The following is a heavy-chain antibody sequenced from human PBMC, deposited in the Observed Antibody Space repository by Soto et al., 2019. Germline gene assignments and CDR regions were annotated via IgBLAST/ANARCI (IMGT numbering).Heavy chain of an antibody. CDR1: GFTFRSYV. J-gene: IGHJ4*02. CDR2: TSYDGTNN. V-gene: IGHV3-30*19. CDR3: ARWGTTGGLAV. D-gene: IGHD3-16*01. Sequence: QVQLVESGGGVVQPGTSLRLSCVGSGFTFRSYVIHWVRQAPGKGLEWVALTSYDGTNNYYCDSVKGRFPISRDNSKNTVDLQIDSLRLEDTSLYYCARWGTTGGLAVWGPGTRVSVSS.